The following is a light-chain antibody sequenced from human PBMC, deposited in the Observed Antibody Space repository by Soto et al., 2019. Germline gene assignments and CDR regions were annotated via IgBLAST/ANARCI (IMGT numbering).Light chain of an antibody. J-gene: IGKJ2*01. V-gene: IGKV3-20*01. CDR2: GVS. CDR3: QQYGVPPFN. Sequence: EIVLTQSPGALSLSPGEGATLSCRASQAVISGYLAWYQQKPGQAPRLLMYGVSSRPTGISDRFSGSGSGTEFTLTITRRPTEDFALYYCQQYGVPPFNFGQGTKLQIK. CDR1: QAVISGY.